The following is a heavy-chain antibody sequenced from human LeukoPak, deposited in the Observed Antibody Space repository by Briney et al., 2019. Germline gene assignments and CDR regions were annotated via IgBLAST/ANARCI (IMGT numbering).Heavy chain of an antibody. J-gene: IGHJ4*02. CDR1: GFTFSSYV. D-gene: IGHD3-22*01. CDR2: LSEGGDTA. CDR3: AFSPLGDNYDFPY. Sequence: PGRSLRLSCAGSGFTFSSYVMHWVRQAPGRGLEWVSSLSEGGDTAYYADSVKGRFTIYRDNYRDTLYLQVNSLRGDDTALYYCAFSPLGDNYDFPYWRQGALVIVSS. V-gene: IGHV3-23*01.